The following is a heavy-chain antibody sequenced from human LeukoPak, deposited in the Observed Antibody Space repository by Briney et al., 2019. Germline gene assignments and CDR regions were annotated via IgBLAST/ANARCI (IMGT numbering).Heavy chain of an antibody. J-gene: IGHJ4*02. CDR3: TREFSVVANFDY. D-gene: IGHD2-21*01. Sequence: GGSLRLSCVDSGFTFTIHTMNWVRQAPGRGLEWVSSISRSSDNIRYADSVKGRFTISRDNAENSLYLQMNSLRAEDTAMYYCTREFSVVANFDYWGQGTLVTVSS. CDR1: GFTFTIHT. V-gene: IGHV3-21*01. CDR2: ISRSSDNI.